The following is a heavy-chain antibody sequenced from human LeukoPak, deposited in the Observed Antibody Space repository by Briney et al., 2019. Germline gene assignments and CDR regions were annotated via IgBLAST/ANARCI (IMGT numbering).Heavy chain of an antibody. CDR1: GFTFGDHY. V-gene: IGHV3-72*01. Sequence: GGSLRLAWAAAGFTFGDHYMGWVRQAAGEGLEWVGCTRKKANSYTTEYAASVKGRFTISRDDSKTSLYLQMNSLKTEDTAVYYCAAIAARPGVDYWGQGTLVTVSS. CDR3: AAIAARPGVDY. CDR2: TRKKANSYTT. D-gene: IGHD6-6*01. J-gene: IGHJ4*02.